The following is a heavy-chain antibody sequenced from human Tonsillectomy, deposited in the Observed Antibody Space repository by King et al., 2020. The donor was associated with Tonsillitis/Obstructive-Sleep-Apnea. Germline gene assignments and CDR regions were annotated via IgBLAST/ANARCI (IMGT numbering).Heavy chain of an antibody. J-gene: IGHJ5*02. D-gene: IGHD2-2*03. CDR3: ARSGYCSSTTCLPFDP. CDR2: INPGDSDT. CDR1: GYSFTSYW. Sequence: VPLVESGAEVKKPGESLKISCKASGYSFTSYWIAWVRQMPGKGLEWMGIINPGDSDTRYSPSFQGQVIISADKSISTAYLQWSSLKASDTAMYYCARSGYCSSTTCLPFDPWGQGTLVTVSS. V-gene: IGHV5-51*01.